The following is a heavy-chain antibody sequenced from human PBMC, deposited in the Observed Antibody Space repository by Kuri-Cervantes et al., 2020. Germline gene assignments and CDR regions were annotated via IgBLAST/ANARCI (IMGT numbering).Heavy chain of an antibody. D-gene: IGHD3-22*01. CDR2: ISSSGSNI. CDR3: ARDYYFDSSGYYPDDVFNI. V-gene: IGHV3-21*03. J-gene: IGHJ3*02. CDR1: GFTFSQYY. Sequence: GGSLRLSCEASGFTFSQYYMNWVRQAPGKGLEWVSSISSSGSNIYYADSVKGRFTISRDNAKNSLFLQMNSLRVEDTSVYYCARDYYFDSSGYYPDDVFNIWGQGTTVTVSS.